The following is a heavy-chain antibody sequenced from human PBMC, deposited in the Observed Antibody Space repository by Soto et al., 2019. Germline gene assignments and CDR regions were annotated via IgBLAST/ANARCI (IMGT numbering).Heavy chain of an antibody. CDR2: ISTYNGNT. Sequence: QVQLVQSGAEVKKPGASVKVSCKASGYTFTRYGISWVRQAPGQGLEWMGWISTYNGNTNYAQNLKGRGTMTTDTSTSTAYMELRSLTSDDTAVYYCAREGYCSGGSCALYYHDYFGMDVWGQGTTVNVSS. D-gene: IGHD2-15*01. CDR3: AREGYCSGGSCALYYHDYFGMDV. J-gene: IGHJ6*02. V-gene: IGHV1-18*01. CDR1: GYTFTRYG.